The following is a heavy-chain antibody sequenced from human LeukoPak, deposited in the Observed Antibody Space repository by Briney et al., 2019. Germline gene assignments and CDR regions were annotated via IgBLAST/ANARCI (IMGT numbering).Heavy chain of an antibody. CDR1: GYTFTNFY. CDR2: INPRGGSA. V-gene: IGHV1-46*01. CDR3: ARDYHGSGSLTTFDY. Sequence: PRASLKVSCKASGYTFTNFYMHWVRQVPGQGLEWMGIINPRGGSASSAQKFQGRVTLTRDTSTSTVYMELSRLRSEDTALYYCARDYHGSGSLTTFDYWGQGTLVTVSS. J-gene: IGHJ4*02. D-gene: IGHD3-10*01.